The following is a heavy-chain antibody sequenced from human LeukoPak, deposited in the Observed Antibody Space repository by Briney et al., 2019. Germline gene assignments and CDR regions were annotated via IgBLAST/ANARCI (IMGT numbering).Heavy chain of an antibody. CDR2: ISSSSSTI. Sequence: GGSLRLSCAASGFTFSSYSMNWVRQAPGKGLEWVSYISSSSSTIYYADSVKGRFTISRDNAKNSLYLQMNSLRAEDTAVYYCARVAYCTNGVCHAYWGQGTLVTVSS. J-gene: IGHJ4*02. CDR3: ARVAYCTNGVCHAY. CDR1: GFTFSSYS. D-gene: IGHD2-8*01. V-gene: IGHV3-48*01.